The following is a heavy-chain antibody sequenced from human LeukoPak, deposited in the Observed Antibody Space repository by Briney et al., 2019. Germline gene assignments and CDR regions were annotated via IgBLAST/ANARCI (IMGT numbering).Heavy chain of an antibody. CDR3: ARLGQIAAAGHNWFDP. J-gene: IGHJ5*02. CDR2: IIPIFGTA. Sequence: SVKVSCKASGYTFTSYDINWVRQATGQGLEWMGGIIPIFGTANYAQKFQGRVTITADESTSTAYMELSSLRSEDTAVYYCARLGQIAAAGHNWFDPWGQGTLVTVSS. D-gene: IGHD6-13*01. V-gene: IGHV1-69*13. CDR1: GYTFTSYD.